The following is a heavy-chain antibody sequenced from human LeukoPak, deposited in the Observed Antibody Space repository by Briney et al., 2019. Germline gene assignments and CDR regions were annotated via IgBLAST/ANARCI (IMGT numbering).Heavy chain of an antibody. CDR1: GFTFSSYG. CDR3: AKSLGTATVRGVIDY. Sequence: GGSLRLSCAASGFTFSSYGMHWVRQAPGKGLEWVAFIRYDKSIIYYAVSVKGRFTISRDNSKNTLYLHMNSLRAEDTAVFHCAKSLGTATVRGVIDYWGQGTPVTVSS. D-gene: IGHD3-10*01. CDR2: IRYDKSII. J-gene: IGHJ4*02. V-gene: IGHV3-30*02.